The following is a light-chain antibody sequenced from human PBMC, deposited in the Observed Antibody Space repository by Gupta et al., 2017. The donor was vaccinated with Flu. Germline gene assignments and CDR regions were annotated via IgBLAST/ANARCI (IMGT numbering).Light chain of an antibody. V-gene: IGKV3-11*01. CDR1: QSIGRY. CDR2: DAS. J-gene: IGKJ4*01. CDR3: QQRSGGPPVLT. Sequence: ESVLTQSPVTLSLSPGDRATLSCRASQSIGRYLAWYKQKPGQAPRLLISDASNRATGIQARFSGSGVGTDFSLTISSREPEDFAVYYCQQRSGGPPVLTFGGGTKVEMK.